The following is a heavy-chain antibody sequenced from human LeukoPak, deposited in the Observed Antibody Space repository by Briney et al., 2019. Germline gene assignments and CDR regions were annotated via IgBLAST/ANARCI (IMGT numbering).Heavy chain of an antibody. Sequence: SETLSLTCTVSGGSISSSSYYWGWIRQPPGEGLEWIGSIYYSGSTYYNPSLKSRVTISVDTSKNQFSLKLSSVTAADTAVYYCARHSSGWYGGWFDPWGQGTLVTVSS. CDR1: GGSISSSSYY. V-gene: IGHV4-39*01. CDR3: ARHSSGWYGGWFDP. D-gene: IGHD6-19*01. CDR2: IYYSGST. J-gene: IGHJ5*02.